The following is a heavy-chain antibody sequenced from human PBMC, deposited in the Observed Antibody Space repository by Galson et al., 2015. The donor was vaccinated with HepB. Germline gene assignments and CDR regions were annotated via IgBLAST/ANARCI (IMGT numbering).Heavy chain of an antibody. D-gene: IGHD1/OR15-1a*01. Sequence: SVKVSCKASGGTFSSYTISWVRQAPGQGLEWMGRIIPILGIANYAQKFQGRVTITADKSTSTAYMELSSLRSEDTAVYYCARDPLEQDGYLVYWGQGTLVTVSS. CDR3: ARDPLEQDGYLVY. J-gene: IGHJ4*02. CDR1: GGTFSSYT. V-gene: IGHV1-69*04. CDR2: IIPILGIA.